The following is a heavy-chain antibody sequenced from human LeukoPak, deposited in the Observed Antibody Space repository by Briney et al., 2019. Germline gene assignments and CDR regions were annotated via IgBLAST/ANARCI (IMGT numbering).Heavy chain of an antibody. CDR1: GFTFSSSW. Sequence: PEGSLRLSCAASGFTFSSSWMYWVRQAPGKGLEWVANINQDGCERYYLDSVRGRFSISRDNAKKSLFQQVDSLRAEDTAVYYCAKDSGYSYGRYFDYWGQGTLVTVSS. V-gene: IGHV3-7*03. D-gene: IGHD5-18*01. J-gene: IGHJ4*02. CDR2: INQDGCER. CDR3: AKDSGYSYGRYFDY.